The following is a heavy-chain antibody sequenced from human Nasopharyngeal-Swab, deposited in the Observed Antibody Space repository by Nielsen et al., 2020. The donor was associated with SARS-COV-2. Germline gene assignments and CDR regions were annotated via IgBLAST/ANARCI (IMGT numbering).Heavy chain of an antibody. CDR2: INHSVST. CDR1: GGFSSGYY. Sequence: SETLSLTCAVYGGFSSGYYWSWIRQPPGKGLEWIGEINHSVSTNYNPSLKSRVTISVDTSKNQFSLKLSSVTAAEPAVYYCARDYYDILTGYYRIDAFDIWGQGTMVTVSS. CDR3: ARDYYDILTGYYRIDAFDI. V-gene: IGHV4-34*01. D-gene: IGHD3-9*01. J-gene: IGHJ3*02.